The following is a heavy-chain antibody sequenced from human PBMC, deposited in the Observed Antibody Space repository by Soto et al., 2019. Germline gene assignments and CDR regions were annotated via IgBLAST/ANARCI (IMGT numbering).Heavy chain of an antibody. D-gene: IGHD2-2*01. CDR2: INPSDDTA. CDR1: GYTFTNYY. J-gene: IGHJ6*04. CDR3: ARVGRGKCRRSSCYGSDV. Sequence: QVQLVQSGAEVKKPGASVKISCKASGYTFTNYYMHWVRQAPGQGLEWMGIINPSDDTASYAQKFQGRVTMTRDMSTNTVYMELSSLRSEDTAVYYCARVGRGKCRRSSCYGSDVWGRGTTVTVSS. V-gene: IGHV1-46*03.